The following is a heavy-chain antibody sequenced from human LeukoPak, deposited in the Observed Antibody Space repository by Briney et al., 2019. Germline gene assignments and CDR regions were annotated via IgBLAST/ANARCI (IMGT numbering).Heavy chain of an antibody. CDR1: GFTFDDYG. CDR2: INWNGGST. Sequence: GGSLRLSCAASGFTFDDYGMSWVRQAPGKGLEWVSGINWNGGSTGYADSVKGRFTISRDNAKNSLYLQMNSLRAEDTALYYCARGCSSTSCYFSYYYYYMDVWGKGTTVTVSS. CDR3: ARGCSSTSCYFSYYYYYMDV. V-gene: IGHV3-20*04. D-gene: IGHD2-2*01. J-gene: IGHJ6*03.